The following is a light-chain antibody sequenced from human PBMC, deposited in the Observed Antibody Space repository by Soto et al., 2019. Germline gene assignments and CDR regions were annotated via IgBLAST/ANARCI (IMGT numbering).Light chain of an antibody. CDR3: QAWDSSTAV. Sequence: SYELTQPPSVSVSTGQTASITCSGDKLGDKDTSWYQQKPGHSPVVVIYQDGKRPSGIPDRFSGSNSGNTATLTISGTQPLAEADYYCQAWDSSTAVFGGGTKLTVL. CDR2: QDG. CDR1: KLGDKD. V-gene: IGLV3-1*01. J-gene: IGLJ2*01.